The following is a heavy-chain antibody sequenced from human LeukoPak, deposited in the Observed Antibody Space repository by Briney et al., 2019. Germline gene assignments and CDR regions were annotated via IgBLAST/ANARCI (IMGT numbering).Heavy chain of an antibody. CDR2: ISGSGDST. CDR3: AKRSSVGAFDI. Sequence: GGSLRLSCAASGFTFSSYAMRWVRQAPGKGLEWVSAISGSGDSTYYADSVKGRFTISRDSSKNTLYLQMNSLRAEDTAVYYCAKRSSVGAFDIWGQGTMVTVSS. CDR1: GFTFSSYA. J-gene: IGHJ3*02. V-gene: IGHV3-23*01. D-gene: IGHD3-22*01.